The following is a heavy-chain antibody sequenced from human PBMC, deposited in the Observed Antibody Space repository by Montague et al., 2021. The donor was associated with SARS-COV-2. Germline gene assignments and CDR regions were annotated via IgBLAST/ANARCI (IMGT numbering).Heavy chain of an antibody. CDR3: ARYSALGFASPDTFDT. J-gene: IGHJ3*02. CDR1: GSSVRSDNY. D-gene: IGHD2-21*01. CDR2: THHKGVT. Sequence: SETLSLTCTVSGSSVRSDNYWTWIRQSPGKGLEWIGRTHHKGVTDYNPSLRSRVTLSLDTSKNQISLKLTSVTAADTAVYYCARYSALGFASPDTFDTWGRGTLVTVSS. V-gene: IGHV4-38-2*02.